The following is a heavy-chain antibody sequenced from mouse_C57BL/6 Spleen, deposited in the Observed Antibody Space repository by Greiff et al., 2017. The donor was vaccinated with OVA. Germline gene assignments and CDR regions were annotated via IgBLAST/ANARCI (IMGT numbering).Heavy chain of an antibody. CDR2: IYPRSGNT. CDR1: GYTFTSYG. CDR3: ARWEIYYYGSSYVGGAMDY. Sequence: QVQLKQSGAELARPGASVKLSCKASGYTFTSYGISWVKQRTGQGLEWIGEIYPRSGNTYYNEKFKGKATLTADKSSSTAYMELRSLTSEDSAVYFCARWEIYYYGSSYVGGAMDYWGQGTSVTVSS. J-gene: IGHJ4*01. V-gene: IGHV1-81*01. D-gene: IGHD1-1*01.